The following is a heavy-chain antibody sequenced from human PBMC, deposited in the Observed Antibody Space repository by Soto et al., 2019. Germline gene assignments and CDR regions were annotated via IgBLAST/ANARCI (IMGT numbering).Heavy chain of an antibody. CDR1: GFTFSSYA. CDR3: ASRSSGWYALLYYYYGMDV. V-gene: IGHV3-30-3*01. CDR2: ISYDGSNK. J-gene: IGHJ6*02. Sequence: GGSLRLSCAASGFTFSSYAMHWVRQAPGKGLEWVAVISYDGSNKYYADSVKGRFTISRDNSKNTLYLQMNSLRAEDTAVYYCASRSSGWYALLYYYYGMDVWGQGTTVTVSS. D-gene: IGHD6-19*01.